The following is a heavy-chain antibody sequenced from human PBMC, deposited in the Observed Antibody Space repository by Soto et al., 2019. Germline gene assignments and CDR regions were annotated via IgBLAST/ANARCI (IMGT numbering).Heavy chain of an antibody. CDR3: APRWAARPWGIDY. CDR2: ISGSGGST. CDR1: GFTFSSYA. V-gene: IGHV3-23*01. D-gene: IGHD6-6*01. J-gene: IGHJ4*02. Sequence: GGSLRLSCAASGFTFSSYAMSWVRQAPGKGLEWVSAISGSGGSTYYADSVKGRFTISRDNSKNTLYLQMNSLRAEDTAVYYCAPRWAARPWGIDYWGQGTLVTVSS.